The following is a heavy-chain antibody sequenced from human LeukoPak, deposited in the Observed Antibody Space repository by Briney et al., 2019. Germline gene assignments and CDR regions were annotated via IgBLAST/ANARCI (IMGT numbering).Heavy chain of an antibody. Sequence: PSQTLSLTCTVSGGSISSGDYYWSWIRQPPGKGLEWIGYIYYSGSTYYDPSLKSRVTISVDTSKNQFSLKLSSVTAADTAVYYCARDSSSTDYYYYMDVWGKGTTVTVSS. D-gene: IGHD6-6*01. CDR3: ARDSSSTDYYYYMDV. V-gene: IGHV4-30-4*08. CDR1: GGSISSGDYY. CDR2: IYYSGST. J-gene: IGHJ6*03.